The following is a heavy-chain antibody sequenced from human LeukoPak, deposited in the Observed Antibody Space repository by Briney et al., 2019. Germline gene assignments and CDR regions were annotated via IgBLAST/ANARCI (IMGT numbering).Heavy chain of an antibody. CDR1: GYTFTGYY. CDR3: ARDADYYDSSGYFPFDY. J-gene: IGHJ4*02. D-gene: IGHD3-22*01. V-gene: IGHV1-2*02. CDR2: INPNSGGT. Sequence: ASVKVSCKASGYTFTGYYMHWVRQAPGQGLEWMGWINPNSGGTNYAQKFQGRVTMTRDTSISTAYMELSRLRFDDTAVYYCARDADYYDSSGYFPFDYWGQGILVTVSS.